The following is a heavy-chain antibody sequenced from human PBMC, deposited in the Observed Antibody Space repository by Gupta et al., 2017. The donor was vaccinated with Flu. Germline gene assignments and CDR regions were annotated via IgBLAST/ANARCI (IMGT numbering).Heavy chain of an antibody. D-gene: IGHD3-16*01. V-gene: IGHV7-4-1*02. CDR1: S. CDR2: INTNTGNP. J-gene: IGHJ4*02. CDR3: VREGEDRN. Sequence: SLNWVRQAPGQGLEWMGWINTNTGNPTYAQGYTGRFVFSLDTSVRTAYLEISGLKAEDTAVYYCVREGEDRNWGQGTRVTVSS.